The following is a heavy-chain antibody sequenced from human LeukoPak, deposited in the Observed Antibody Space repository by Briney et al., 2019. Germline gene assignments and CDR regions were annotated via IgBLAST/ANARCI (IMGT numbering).Heavy chain of an antibody. CDR3: ARGVAGWGKFDP. D-gene: IGHD6-19*01. V-gene: IGHV4-39*07. CDR2: IYYSGST. Sequence: PSETLSLTCTVSGGSISSSSYYWGWIRQPPGKGLEWIGRIYYSGSTYYNPSLKSRVTISVDTSKNQFSLKLSSVTAADTAVYYCARGVAGWGKFDPWGQGTLVTVSS. J-gene: IGHJ5*02. CDR1: GGSISSSSYY.